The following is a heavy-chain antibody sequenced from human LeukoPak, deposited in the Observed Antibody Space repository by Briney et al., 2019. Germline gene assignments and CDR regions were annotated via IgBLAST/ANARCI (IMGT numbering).Heavy chain of an antibody. V-gene: IGHV4-59*01. J-gene: IGHJ4*02. CDR2: IHSSGSS. CDR1: GFSITTYY. CDR3: ARDIREVGESHYFDY. Sequence: PSETLSLTCTVPGFSITTYYWSWIRQSPGNGLEWIGQIHSSGSSTYNPSLKSRVTISLDTSKNQFSLHLSSVTAADTAVYYCARDIREVGESHYFDYWGQGTLVTVTS. D-gene: IGHD1-26*01.